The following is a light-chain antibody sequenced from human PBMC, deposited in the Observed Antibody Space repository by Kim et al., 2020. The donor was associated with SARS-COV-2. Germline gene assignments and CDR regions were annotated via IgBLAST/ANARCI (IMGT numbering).Light chain of an antibody. Sequence: SPRERATLSCRASQSVSSNLAWYQQKPGQAPRLLIYGASTRATGIPARFSGSGSGTEFTLTISSLQSEDFAVYYCQQYNNWPPWYSFGQGTKLEI. CDR2: GAS. CDR3: QQYNNWPPWYS. V-gene: IGKV3-15*01. J-gene: IGKJ2*03. CDR1: QSVSSN.